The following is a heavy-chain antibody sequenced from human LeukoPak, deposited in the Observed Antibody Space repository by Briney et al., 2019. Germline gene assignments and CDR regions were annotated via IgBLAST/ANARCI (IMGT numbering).Heavy chain of an antibody. V-gene: IGHV1-2*02. Sequence: GASVKVSCKASGYTFTGYYMHWVRQAPGQGLEWMGWINPNSGGTNYAQKFQGRVTMTRDTSISTAYMELSRLRSDDTAVYYCARDLRVVPTIAAAGRVLWFWGQGTLVTVSS. D-gene: IGHD6-13*01. CDR1: GYTFTGYY. CDR2: INPNSGGT. CDR3: ARDLRVVPTIAAAGRVLWF. J-gene: IGHJ4*02.